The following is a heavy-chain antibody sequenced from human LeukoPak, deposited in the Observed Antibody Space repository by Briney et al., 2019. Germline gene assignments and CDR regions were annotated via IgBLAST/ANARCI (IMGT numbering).Heavy chain of an antibody. CDR1: GFTFDDYA. Sequence: GRSLRLSCAASGFTFDDYAMHWVRHAPGKGLEWVSGISWNSGSIGYADSVKGRFTISRDNAKNSLYLQMNSLRAEDTALYYCAKDGGYGGNLNYYYYGMDVWGQGTTVTVSS. J-gene: IGHJ6*02. V-gene: IGHV3-9*01. CDR3: AKDGGYGGNLNYYYYGMDV. D-gene: IGHD4-23*01. CDR2: ISWNSGSI.